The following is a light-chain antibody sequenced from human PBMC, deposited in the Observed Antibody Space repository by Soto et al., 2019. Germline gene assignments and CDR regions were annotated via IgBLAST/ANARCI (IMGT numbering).Light chain of an antibody. CDR3: QKYNSAPLT. CDR1: QDINVY. Sequence: DIQMTQSPSSVSASIGDTVTITCRASQDINVYLNWYQQKPGEVPKLLIYSASTLHSGVPSRFTGSGSETDFTLTIRSLQPEDFATYYCQKYNSAPLTFGGGTKVDIK. J-gene: IGKJ4*01. CDR2: SAS. V-gene: IGKV1-39*01.